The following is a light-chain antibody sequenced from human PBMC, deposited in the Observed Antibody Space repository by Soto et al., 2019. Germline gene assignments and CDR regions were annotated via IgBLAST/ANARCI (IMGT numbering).Light chain of an antibody. V-gene: IGLV1-40*01. CDR1: SSNIGAGYD. CDR3: QSYDSSLTNSRV. Sequence: QSVLTQPPSVSGAPGQRVTISCTGSSSNIGAGYDVHWYQQLPETAPKLLIYRNTNRPSGVPDRFSGSRSGTSASLAITGLQAEDEADYYCQSYDSSLTNSRVFGGGTKLTVL. J-gene: IGLJ3*02. CDR2: RNT.